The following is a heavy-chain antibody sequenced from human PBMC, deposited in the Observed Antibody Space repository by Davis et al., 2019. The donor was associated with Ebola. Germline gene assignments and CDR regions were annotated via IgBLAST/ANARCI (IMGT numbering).Heavy chain of an antibody. CDR2: ISSSSSYT. CDR1: GFTFSDYY. V-gene: IGHV3-11*06. J-gene: IGHJ3*02. D-gene: IGHD3/OR15-3a*01. CDR3: ARVDGKAFDI. Sequence: GESLKISCAASGFTFSDYYMSWIRQAPGKGLEWVSYISSSSSYTNYADSVKGRFTISRDNAKNSLYLQMNSLRAEDTAVYYCARVDGKAFDIWGQGTMVTVSS.